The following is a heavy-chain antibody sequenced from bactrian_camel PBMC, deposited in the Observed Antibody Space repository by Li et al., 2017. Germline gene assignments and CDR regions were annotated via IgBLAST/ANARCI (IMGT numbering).Heavy chain of an antibody. D-gene: IGHD4*01. J-gene: IGHJ4*01. CDR2: IDSDGGT. V-gene: IGHV3S53*01. Sequence: QLVESGGGSVPAGGSLKLSCAASGNTANYQCMRWFRQAPGNEREGVATIDSDGGTNYGDSVKGRFTISEDNVKNTLYLEMNSLKPEDTAVYYCAADATISSVLGACIDMLGPRSGQGTQVTVS. CDR1: GNTANYQC.